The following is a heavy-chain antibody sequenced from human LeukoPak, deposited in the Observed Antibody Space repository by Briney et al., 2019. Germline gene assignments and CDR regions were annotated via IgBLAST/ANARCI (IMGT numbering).Heavy chain of an antibody. CDR2: ISSSGSYM. Sequence: PGGSLRLSCAASESLNGYAMSWVRQAPGMGLEWVASISSSGSYMYYADSVKGRFIISRDNAKKSLSLEMNSLTSQDTAIYYCARCALGVWADNYYMDVWGQGILVTVSS. CDR3: ARCALGVWADNYYMDV. J-gene: IGHJ4*02. CDR1: ESLNGYA. V-gene: IGHV3-21*04. D-gene: IGHD3-16*01.